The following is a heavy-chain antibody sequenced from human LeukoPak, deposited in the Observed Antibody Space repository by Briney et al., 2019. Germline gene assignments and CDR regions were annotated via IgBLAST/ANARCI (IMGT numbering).Heavy chain of an antibody. J-gene: IGHJ6*02. V-gene: IGHV4-31*03. D-gene: IGHD2-2*01. CDR2: IYYSGST. CDR3: ARGPLGYCSSTSCYDGYYCYGMDV. Sequence: SQTLSLTCTVSGGSISSGGYYWSWIRQHPGKGLEWIGYIYYSGSTYYNPSLKSRVTISVDTSKNQFSLKLSSVTAADTAVYYCARGPLGYCSSTSCYDGYYCYGMDVWGQGTTVTVSS. CDR1: GGSISSGGYY.